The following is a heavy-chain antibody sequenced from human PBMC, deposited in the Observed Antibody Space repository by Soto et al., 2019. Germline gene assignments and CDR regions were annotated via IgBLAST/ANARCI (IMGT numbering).Heavy chain of an antibody. CDR3: ARREIQGPIDY. J-gene: IGHJ4*02. D-gene: IGHD1-26*01. CDR2: IYYSGTT. Sequence: SEILSLTCAVSGYSISSSSWWGWIRQPPGKGLEWIGYIYYSGTTYYNPSLKSRVTMSVDTSKNQFSLKLTSVTAVDTAVYYCARREIQGPIDYWGQGTLVTVSS. CDR1: GYSISSSSW. V-gene: IGHV4-28*01.